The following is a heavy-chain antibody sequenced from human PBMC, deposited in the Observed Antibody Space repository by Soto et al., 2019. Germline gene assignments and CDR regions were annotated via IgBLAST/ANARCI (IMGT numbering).Heavy chain of an antibody. CDR1: GLTFSNVW. V-gene: IGHV3-15*01. D-gene: IGHD5-18*01. Sequence: PGGSLCLSCAASGLTFSNVWMTWVRQDPGKGLEWVGRIKSKSDGATEDVAAPVKASFTISRDDTKNNVFLEMNSLISEDTALYYCAITAMIDRDSSASFDYWGRGTQVTVSS. CDR2: IKSKSDGATE. J-gene: IGHJ4*02. CDR3: AITAMIDRDSSASFDY.